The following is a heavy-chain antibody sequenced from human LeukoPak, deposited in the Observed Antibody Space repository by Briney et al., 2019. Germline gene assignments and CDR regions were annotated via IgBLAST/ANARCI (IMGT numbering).Heavy chain of an antibody. CDR3: VRDDDRPDNGLDY. J-gene: IGHJ4*02. CDR1: GFTFSSYA. D-gene: IGHD3-22*01. CDR2: ISGSGVST. V-gene: IGHV3-23*01. Sequence: GGSLRLSCAASGFTFSSYAMSWVRQAPGKGLEWVSSISGSGVSTYYTDSVKGRFTISRDNSKNTLNLQMNSLRAEDTAVYYCVRDDDRPDNGLDYWGQGTLVTVSS.